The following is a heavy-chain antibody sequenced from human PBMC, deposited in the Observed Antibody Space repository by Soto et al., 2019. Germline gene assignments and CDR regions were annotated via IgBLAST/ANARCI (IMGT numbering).Heavy chain of an antibody. CDR3: ARENVYCSSTSCSSPLDY. Sequence: ASVKVSCAASGFTFSSYSMNWVRQAPGKGLEWVSSISSSSSYIYYADSVKGRFTISRDNAKNSLYLQMNSLRAEDTAVYYCARENVYCSSTSCSSPLDYWGQGTLVTVSS. V-gene: IGHV3-21*01. CDR1: GFTFSSYS. D-gene: IGHD2-2*01. CDR2: ISSSSSYI. J-gene: IGHJ4*02.